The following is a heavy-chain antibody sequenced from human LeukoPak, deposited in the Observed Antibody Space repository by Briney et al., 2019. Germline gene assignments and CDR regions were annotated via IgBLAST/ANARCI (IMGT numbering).Heavy chain of an antibody. V-gene: IGHV3-21*01. Sequence: GGSLRLSCAASGFTFSSYSMNWVRQAPGKGLEWVSSISSSSSYIYYADSVKGRFTISRDNAKNLMYLQMNSLRAEDTAVYYCERDAGTAYYDSSGAYYYGMDGWGQGTTVTVSS. J-gene: IGHJ6*02. CDR1: GFTFSSYS. D-gene: IGHD3-22*01. CDR3: ERDAGTAYYDSSGAYYYGMDG. CDR2: ISSSSSYI.